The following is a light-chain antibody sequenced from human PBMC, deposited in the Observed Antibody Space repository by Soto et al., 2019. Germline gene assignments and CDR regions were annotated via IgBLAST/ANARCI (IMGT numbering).Light chain of an antibody. V-gene: IGKV3-20*01. CDR3: QKNGSSPMYT. CDR2: GAS. CDR1: QSVSSSY. J-gene: IGKJ2*01. Sequence: EIVLTQSPGTLSLSPGERATLSCRASQSVSSSYLAWYQQNPGQAPSLIIYGASSRATGITDRFSGSGSGTDFTLTISRLEPEDFAVYYCQKNGSSPMYTFGQGTKLEIK.